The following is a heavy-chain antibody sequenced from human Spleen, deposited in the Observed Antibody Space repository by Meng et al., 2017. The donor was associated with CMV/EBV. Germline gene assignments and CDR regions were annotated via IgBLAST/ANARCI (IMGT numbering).Heavy chain of an antibody. J-gene: IGHJ4*02. V-gene: IGHV4-30-4*08. CDR2: IYYSGST. CDR1: WVSISSGDSY. D-gene: IGHD6-13*01. CDR3: AHRRMYGSSWSDY. Sequence: VPLQDWVTALVNPSKPLALTGTVSWVSISSGDSYWSWVRQPPGKGLEWIWYIYYSGSTYYNPSLKSRVTISVDTSKNQFSLKLSSVTAADTATYYCAHRRMYGSSWSDYWGQGTLVTVSS.